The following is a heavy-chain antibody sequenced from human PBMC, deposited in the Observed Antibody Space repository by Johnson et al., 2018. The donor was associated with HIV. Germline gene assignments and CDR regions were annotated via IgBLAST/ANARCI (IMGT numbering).Heavy chain of an antibody. Sequence: EVLLLESGGGVIQPGRSLRLSCAASAFTFRTYSMHWVRQAPGKGLEWLANINQDGSEKYYVDSVKGRFTISRDNAKNSLYLQMNSLRAEDTAMHYCARGDEPTFAFDIWGQGTMVTISS. CDR3: ARGDEPTFAFDI. CDR1: AFTFRTYS. V-gene: IGHV3-7*05. CDR2: INQDGSEK. J-gene: IGHJ3*02.